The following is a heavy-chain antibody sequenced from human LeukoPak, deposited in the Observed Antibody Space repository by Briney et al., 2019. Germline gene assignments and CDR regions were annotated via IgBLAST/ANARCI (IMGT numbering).Heavy chain of an antibody. Sequence: SETLSLTCNVSGGSISSYYWSWIRQPPGKGLEWIGYIYYSGSTNYNPSLKSRVTISVDTSKNQFSLKLSSVTAADTAVYYCARDRSLYDSSGSADPYYFDYWGQGTLVTVSS. V-gene: IGHV4-59*01. CDR3: ARDRSLYDSSGSADPYYFDY. J-gene: IGHJ4*02. CDR2: IYYSGST. CDR1: GGSISSYY. D-gene: IGHD3-22*01.